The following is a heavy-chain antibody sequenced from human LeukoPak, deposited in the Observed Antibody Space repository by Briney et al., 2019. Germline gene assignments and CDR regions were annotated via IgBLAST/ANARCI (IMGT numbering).Heavy chain of an antibody. D-gene: IGHD4-17*01. V-gene: IGHV3-30*03. CDR3: ARDMGMKTTVTGGFDY. CDR1: EFTFSSYS. CDR2: ISYDGSNK. Sequence: GGSLRLSCAASEFTFSSYSMNWVRQAPGKGLEWVAVISYDGSNKYYADSVKGRFTISRDNSKNTLYLQMNSLRAEDTAVYYCARDMGMKTTVTGGFDYWGQGTLVTVSS. J-gene: IGHJ4*02.